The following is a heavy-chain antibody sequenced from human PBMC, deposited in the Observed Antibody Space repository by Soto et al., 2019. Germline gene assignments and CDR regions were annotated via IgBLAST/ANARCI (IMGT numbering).Heavy chain of an antibody. CDR3: ARHKRDLRFLEWSYYFDY. Sequence: GGSLRLSCAASGFTFGSYARIWVRQAPGKGLGWVSTISSSGDSTYYADSVKGRFSISRDNSKNTLYLQMNSLRAEDTAVYYCARHKRDLRFLEWSYYFDYWGQGTLVTVSS. D-gene: IGHD3-3*01. CDR1: GFTFGSYA. CDR2: ISSSGDST. V-gene: IGHV3-23*01. J-gene: IGHJ4*02.